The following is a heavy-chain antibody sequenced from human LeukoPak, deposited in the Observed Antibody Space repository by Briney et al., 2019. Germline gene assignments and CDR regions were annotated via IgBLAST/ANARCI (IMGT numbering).Heavy chain of an antibody. Sequence: SETLSLTCTVSGGSISSGSYYWSWIRQPAGKGLEWIGRIYTSGSTNYNPSLKSRVTISVDTSKNQFSLKLSSVTAADTAVYYWARELGRYCSSTSCAQGIDYWGQGTLVTVSS. CDR2: IYTSGST. CDR1: GGSISSGSYY. V-gene: IGHV4-61*02. J-gene: IGHJ4*02. D-gene: IGHD2-2*01. CDR3: ARELGRYCSSTSCAQGIDY.